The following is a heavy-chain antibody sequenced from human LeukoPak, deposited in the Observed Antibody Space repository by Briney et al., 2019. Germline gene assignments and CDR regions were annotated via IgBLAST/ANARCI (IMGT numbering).Heavy chain of an antibody. CDR2: IYYSGST. Sequence: ASETLSLTCTVSGGPISSSSYYWGWIRQPPGKGLEWIASIYYSGSTYYNPSLKSRVTISVDTSRNQFSLKLNSVTAADTAVYYCVGHLPYSNYCNYWGQGTLVTVSS. D-gene: IGHD4-11*01. CDR1: GGPISSSSYY. J-gene: IGHJ4*02. CDR3: VGHLPYSNYCNY. V-gene: IGHV4-39*01.